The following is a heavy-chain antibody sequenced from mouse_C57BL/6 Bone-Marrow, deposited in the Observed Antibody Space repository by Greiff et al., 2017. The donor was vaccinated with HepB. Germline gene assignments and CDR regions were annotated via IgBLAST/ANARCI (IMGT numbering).Heavy chain of an antibody. J-gene: IGHJ3*01. CDR2: IWSGGST. CDR1: GFSLTSYG. V-gene: IGHV2-2*01. CDR3: ARRFAY. Sequence: QVQLQQSGPGLVQPSQSLSITCIVSGFSLTSYGVHWVRQSPGKGLEWLGVIWSGGSTDYNAAFISRLSISKDNYKSQVFFKMNSLQADDTAVYYCARRFAYWGQGTLVTVAA.